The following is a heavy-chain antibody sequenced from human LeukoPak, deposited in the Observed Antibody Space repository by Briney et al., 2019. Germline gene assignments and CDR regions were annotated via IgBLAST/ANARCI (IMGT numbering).Heavy chain of an antibody. D-gene: IGHD6-19*01. J-gene: IGHJ4*02. CDR1: GGSISSYY. V-gene: IGHV4-59*01. CDR3: ARSRAVAGTEDYFDY. Sequence: SETLSLTRTVSGGSISSYYWSWIRQPPGKGLEWIGYIYYSGSTNYNPSLKSRVTISVDTSKNQFSLKLSSVTAADTAVYYCARSRAVAGTEDYFDYWGQGTLVTVSS. CDR2: IYYSGST.